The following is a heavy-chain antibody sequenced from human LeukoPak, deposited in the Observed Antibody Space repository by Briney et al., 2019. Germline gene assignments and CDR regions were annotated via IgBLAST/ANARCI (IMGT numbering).Heavy chain of an antibody. J-gene: IGHJ4*02. CDR1: GFTFSNYN. CDR2: IDTSSNSI. Sequence: GGSLRLSCAASGFTFSNYNMNWVRQAPGKGLEWVSYIDTSSNSIYYADSVKGRFTISRDNAKNSLYLQMNSLRDEDTAVYYCARRVVEAMPFDYWGQGTLVTVSS. V-gene: IGHV3-48*02. CDR3: ARRVVEAMPFDY. D-gene: IGHD1-26*01.